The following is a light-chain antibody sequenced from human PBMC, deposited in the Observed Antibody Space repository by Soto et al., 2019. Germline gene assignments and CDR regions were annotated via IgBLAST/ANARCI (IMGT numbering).Light chain of an antibody. CDR3: CSYAGSNTYV. Sequence: QSALTQPASVSGSPGQSITISCTGTSSDVGSYSLVSWYQQHPGKAPKVMIYEGSKRPSGVSNRFSGSKSGNTASLTISGLQAEDEADYYCCSYAGSNTYVFGTGTKVTVL. V-gene: IGLV2-23*01. CDR1: SSDVGSYSL. CDR2: EGS. J-gene: IGLJ1*01.